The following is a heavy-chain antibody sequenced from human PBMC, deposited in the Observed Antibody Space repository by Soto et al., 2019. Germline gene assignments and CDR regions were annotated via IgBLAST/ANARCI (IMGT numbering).Heavy chain of an antibody. CDR3: ARVHDSSGSYYYYGMDV. CDR2: ISPIFGTA. J-gene: IGHJ6*02. D-gene: IGHD3-22*01. V-gene: IGHV1-69*13. CDR1: GYTFTSYG. Sequence: SVKVSCKASGYTFTSYGITWVRQAPGQGLEWMGWISPIFGTANYAQKFQGRVTITADESTSTAYMELSSLRSEDTAVYYCARVHDSSGSYYYYGMDVWGQGTTVTVSS.